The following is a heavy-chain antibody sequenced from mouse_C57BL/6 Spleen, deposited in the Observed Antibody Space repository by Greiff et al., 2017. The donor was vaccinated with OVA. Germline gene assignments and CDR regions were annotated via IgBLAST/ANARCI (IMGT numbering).Heavy chain of an antibody. Sequence: EVQLQQSGPGLVKPSQSLSLTCSVTGYSITSGYYWNWIRQFPGNKLEWMGYISYDGSNNYNPSLKNRISITRDTSKNQFFLKLNSVTTEDTATYYCARGEGYSNYAWFAYWGQGTLVTVSA. CDR2: ISYDGSN. V-gene: IGHV3-6*01. CDR1: GYSITSGYY. D-gene: IGHD2-5*01. CDR3: ARGEGYSNYAWFAY. J-gene: IGHJ3*01.